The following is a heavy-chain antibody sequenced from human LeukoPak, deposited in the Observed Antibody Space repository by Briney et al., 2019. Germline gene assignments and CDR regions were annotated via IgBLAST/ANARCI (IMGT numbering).Heavy chain of an antibody. J-gene: IGHJ6*02. CDR3: ARGAGNTGIPGLYYHYGLDV. Sequence: ASVKVSCKASGYTFTSYAMHWVRQAPGQRLEWMGWINAGNGNTKYSQKFQGRVTITRDTSASTAYMELSSLRSEDTAVYYCARGAGNTGIPGLYYHYGLDVWGLGTTVTVSS. CDR1: GYTFTSYA. D-gene: IGHD6-19*01. CDR2: INAGNGNT. V-gene: IGHV1-3*01.